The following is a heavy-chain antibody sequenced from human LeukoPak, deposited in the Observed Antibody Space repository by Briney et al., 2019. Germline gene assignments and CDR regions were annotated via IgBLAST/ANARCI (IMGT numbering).Heavy chain of an antibody. J-gene: IGHJ4*02. Sequence: GGSLRLSCAASGFTFDDYAMHWVRQAPGKGLEWVSGISWSSGSIGYADSVKGRFTISRDNAKNSLYLQMNSLRVEDTALYYCAKGQSYYYDSSAPDYWGQGTLVTASS. D-gene: IGHD3-22*01. CDR1: GFTFDDYA. V-gene: IGHV3-9*01. CDR2: ISWSSGSI. CDR3: AKGQSYYYDSSAPDY.